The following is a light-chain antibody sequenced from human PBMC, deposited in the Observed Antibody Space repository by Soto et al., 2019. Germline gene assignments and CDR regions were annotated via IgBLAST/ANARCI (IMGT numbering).Light chain of an antibody. J-gene: IGKJ4*01. Sequence: EIVLTQSPGTLSLSPGERATLSCRARQSISSSHLAWYQQKPGQAPRLLIYGASSRAIGIPDRFSGSGSGTDFTLTISRLEPEDFALYLCQHYDNSPVAFGGGTKVEIK. CDR1: QSISSSH. CDR2: GAS. CDR3: QHYDNSPVA. V-gene: IGKV3-20*01.